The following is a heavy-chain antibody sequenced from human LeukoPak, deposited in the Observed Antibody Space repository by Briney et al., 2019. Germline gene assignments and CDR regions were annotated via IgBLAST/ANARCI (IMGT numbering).Heavy chain of an antibody. V-gene: IGHV4-59*12. Sequence: SETLSLTCTVSGGSISSYYWSWIRQPPGKGLEWIGYIYYSGSTNYNPSLKSRVTISVDTSKNQFSLKLSSVTAADTAVYYCARVYYDFWSGSGPFDPWGQGTLVTVSS. CDR1: GGSISSYY. CDR3: ARVYYDFWSGSGPFDP. CDR2: IYYSGST. J-gene: IGHJ5*02. D-gene: IGHD3-3*01.